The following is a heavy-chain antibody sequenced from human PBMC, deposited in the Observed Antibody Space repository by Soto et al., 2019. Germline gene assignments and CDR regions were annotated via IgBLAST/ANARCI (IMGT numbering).Heavy chain of an antibody. CDR3: ATSHGWRDYFDY. CDR2: IKEDGSEE. V-gene: IGHV3-7*01. D-gene: IGHD3-3*01. Sequence: EVQLVESGGGLVQPGGSLRLSCAASGFTFNRKWMSWVRQAPGKGLEWVANIKEDGSEEYYVDSVKGRFTISRDNAKNSLYLQVNSLRDEDTAVYYCATSHGWRDYFDYWGQGTLVTVSS. J-gene: IGHJ4*02. CDR1: GFTFNRKW.